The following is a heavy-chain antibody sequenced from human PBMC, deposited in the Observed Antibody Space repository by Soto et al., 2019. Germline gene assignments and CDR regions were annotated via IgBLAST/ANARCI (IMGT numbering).Heavy chain of an antibody. D-gene: IGHD3-16*02. CDR3: AGTYYDYVWGSYRFPPNFDY. CDR2: IYHSGST. CDR1: GGSISSYY. J-gene: IGHJ4*02. Sequence: SETLSLTCTVSGGSISSYYWSWIRQPPGKGLEWIGYIYHSGSTNYNPSLKSRVTISVDTSKNQFSLKLSSVTAADTAVYYCAGTYYDYVWGSYRFPPNFDYWGQGTLVTVSS. V-gene: IGHV4-59*08.